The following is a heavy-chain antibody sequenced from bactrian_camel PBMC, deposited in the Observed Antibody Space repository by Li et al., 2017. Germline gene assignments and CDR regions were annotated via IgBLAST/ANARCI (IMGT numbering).Heavy chain of an antibody. Sequence: HVQLVESGGGSVQAGGSLRLSCAASKDTDTYNCMGWFRQVPGKQREGVACIDSDGTTNVADSVKGRFTISQDNTDNTLYLQMDSLKPEDTAMYYCATDQAPGYGGRCPTLSRDEFYYWGRGPRSPSP. CDR2: IDSDGTT. CDR3: ATDQAPGYGGRCPTLSRDEFYY. D-gene: IGHD1*01. J-gene: IGHJ4*01. V-gene: IGHV3S53*01. CDR1: KDTDTYNC.